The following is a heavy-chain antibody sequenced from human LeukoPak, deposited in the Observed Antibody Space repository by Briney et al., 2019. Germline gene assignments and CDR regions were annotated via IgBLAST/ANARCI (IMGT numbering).Heavy chain of an antibody. CDR3: ARADHGWYTFDY. D-gene: IGHD6-19*01. Sequence: GGSLRLSCAASGFTFSNYAMHWVRQAPGKGLEWVAVIWYDGSNKYYADSVKGRFTISRDNSKNTLFLQMNSLRVEDTAVYYCARADHGWYTFDYWRQGTLVTVPS. V-gene: IGHV3-33*01. J-gene: IGHJ4*02. CDR1: GFTFSNYA. CDR2: IWYDGSNK.